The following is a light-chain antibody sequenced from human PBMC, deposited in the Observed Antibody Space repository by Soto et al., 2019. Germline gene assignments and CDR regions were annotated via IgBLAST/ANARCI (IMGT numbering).Light chain of an antibody. CDR2: GAS. V-gene: IGKV1-5*01. CDR3: QQANNYPRT. Sequence: RLTQSPSSLSASVGDTVTISCRASQDISTYLAWYQQKPGKAPTLLIFGASSLHNGVPPRFAGSGSGSEFTLTINRLQPDDFATYYCQQANNYPRTFGPGTKVDIK. CDR1: QDISTY. J-gene: IGKJ3*01.